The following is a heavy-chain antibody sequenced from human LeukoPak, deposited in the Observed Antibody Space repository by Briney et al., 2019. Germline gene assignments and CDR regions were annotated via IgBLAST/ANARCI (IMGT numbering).Heavy chain of an antibody. V-gene: IGHV4-34*01. Sequence: PSETLSLTCAVYGGSFSGYYWSWIRQPPGKGLEWIGEINHSGSTNYNPSLKSRVTISVDTSKNQFSLKLSSVTAADTAVYYCAREGQQLVYFDYWGQGTLVTVSS. D-gene: IGHD6-13*01. CDR2: INHSGST. CDR1: GGSFSGYY. CDR3: AREGQQLVYFDY. J-gene: IGHJ4*02.